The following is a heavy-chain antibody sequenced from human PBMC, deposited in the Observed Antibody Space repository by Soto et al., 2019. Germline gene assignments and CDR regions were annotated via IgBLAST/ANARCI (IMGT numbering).Heavy chain of an antibody. CDR3: ATVLRRDRRYGMDV. Sequence: PSETLSLTCTVSGGSISSGGYYWSWIRQHPGKGLEWIGYIYYSGSTYYNPSLKSRVTISVDTSKNQFSLKLSSVTAADTAVYYCATVLRRDRRYGMDVWGQGTTVTVS. CDR1: GGSISSGGYY. D-gene: IGHD3-3*01. V-gene: IGHV4-31*03. CDR2: IYYSGST. J-gene: IGHJ6*02.